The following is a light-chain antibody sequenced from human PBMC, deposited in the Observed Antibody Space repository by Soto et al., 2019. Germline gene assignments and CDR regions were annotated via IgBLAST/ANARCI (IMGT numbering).Light chain of an antibody. CDR2: GNN. J-gene: IGLJ2*01. CDR3: QSYDSSLSGSV. V-gene: IGLV1-40*01. CDR1: NSNIGAGYD. Sequence: QSVLTQPPSVSGAPGQRVSISCTGTNSNIGAGYDVHWYQQLPGTAPKLLIFGNNNRPSGVPDRFSGSKSGTSASLAITGLQAEDEADYYCQSYDSSLSGSVFGGGTKLTV.